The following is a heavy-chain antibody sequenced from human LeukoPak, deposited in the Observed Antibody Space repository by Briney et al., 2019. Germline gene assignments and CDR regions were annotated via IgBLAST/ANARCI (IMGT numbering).Heavy chain of an antibody. CDR1: GASITSCY. CDR2: LYTTRTT. Sequence: SETLSLTCAVSGASITSCYWSWVRQSAGKGLEWIGRLYTTRTTNYNRSLKSRVIMSGDSSKNQLSLTLTSVTAADTAVYYCVRDGANWEEPNDAFDTWGQGTLVTVSS. D-gene: IGHD1-26*01. V-gene: IGHV4-4*07. CDR3: VRDGANWEEPNDAFDT. J-gene: IGHJ3*02.